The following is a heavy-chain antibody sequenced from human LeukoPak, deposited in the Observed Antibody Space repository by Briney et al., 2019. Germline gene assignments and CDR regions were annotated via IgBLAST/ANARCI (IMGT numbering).Heavy chain of an antibody. CDR1: GFTFSSYW. CDR3: ARGIGYGDYIDY. D-gene: IGHD4-17*01. J-gene: IGHJ4*02. Sequence: GGSLRLSCAASGFTFSSYWMHWVRQAPGKGLVWVSRINSDGSSTSYADSVKGRFTISRDNAKNTLYLQMNSLRAEDTAVYYCARGIGYGDYIDYWGQGTLVTVSS. CDR2: INSDGSST. V-gene: IGHV3-74*01.